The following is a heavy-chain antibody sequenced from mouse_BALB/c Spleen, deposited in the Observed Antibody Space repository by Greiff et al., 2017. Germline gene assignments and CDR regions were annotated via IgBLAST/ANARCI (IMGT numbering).Heavy chain of an antibody. J-gene: IGHJ2*01. CDR3: ARHYGKGLDY. Sequence: EVQLVESGGGLVQPGGSRKLSCAASGFTFSSFGMHWVRQAPEKGLEWVAYISSGSSTIYYADTVKGRFTISRDNPKNTLFLQMTSLRSEDTAMYYCARHYGKGLDYWGQGTTLTVSS. CDR1: GFTFSSFG. V-gene: IGHV5-17*02. CDR2: ISSGSSTI. D-gene: IGHD1-1*01.